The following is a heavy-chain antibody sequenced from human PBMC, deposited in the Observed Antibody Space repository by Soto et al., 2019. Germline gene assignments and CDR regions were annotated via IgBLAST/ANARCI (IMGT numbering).Heavy chain of an antibody. CDR3: ARCPFLDWLLSRYYYMDV. J-gene: IGHJ6*03. D-gene: IGHD3-3*02. CDR2: IKQDGSEK. Sequence: EVQLVESGGGLVQPGGSLRLSCAASGFTFSSYWMSWVRQAPGKGLEWVANIKQDGSEKYYVDSVKGRFTISRDNAKNSLYLQMNSLRAEDTAVYYCARCPFLDWLLSRYYYMDVWGKGNTVTVSS. CDR1: GFTFSSYW. V-gene: IGHV3-7*01.